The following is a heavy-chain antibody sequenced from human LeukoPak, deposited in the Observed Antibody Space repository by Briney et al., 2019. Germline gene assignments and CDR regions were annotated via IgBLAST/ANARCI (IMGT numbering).Heavy chain of an antibody. J-gene: IGHJ3*02. CDR3: ARSHYDSSGYRGAFDI. D-gene: IGHD3-22*01. CDR1: GYTFTSYY. Sequence: ASVKVSCKASGYTFTSYYMHWVRQAPGQGLEWMGIINPSGGSTSYAQKFQGRVTMTWDTSTSTVYMELSSLRSEDTAVYYCARSHYDSSGYRGAFDIWGQGTMVTVSS. CDR2: INPSGGST. V-gene: IGHV1-46*01.